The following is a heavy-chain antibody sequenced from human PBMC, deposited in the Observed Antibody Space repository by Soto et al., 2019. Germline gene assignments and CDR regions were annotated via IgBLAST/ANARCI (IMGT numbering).Heavy chain of an antibody. Sequence: EVQLLESGGGLVQPGGSLRLSCAASGFTFSSYAMSWVRQAPGKGLEWVSAISGSGGSTYYADSVKGRFTISRDNSKNTLYLQMNSLRAEDTSVYYCAKVKQQLETCDYWGQGTLVTVSS. J-gene: IGHJ4*02. CDR3: AKVKQQLETCDY. CDR1: GFTFSSYA. D-gene: IGHD6-13*01. CDR2: ISGSGGST. V-gene: IGHV3-23*01.